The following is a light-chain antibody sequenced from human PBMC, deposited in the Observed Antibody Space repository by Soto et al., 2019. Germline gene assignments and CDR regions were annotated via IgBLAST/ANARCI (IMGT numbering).Light chain of an antibody. CDR1: QSVGGW. J-gene: IGKJ5*01. Sequence: DIQMTQSPSTLSASVGDTVTVTCRASQSVGGWLAWYQQKPGEAPKLLIYDASALPRGVPSRFSGSGSGRKFTLTIASLQRDDFATYYCQQYETFSGTFGPGTRLEIK. CDR3: QQYETFSGT. V-gene: IGKV1-5*01. CDR2: DAS.